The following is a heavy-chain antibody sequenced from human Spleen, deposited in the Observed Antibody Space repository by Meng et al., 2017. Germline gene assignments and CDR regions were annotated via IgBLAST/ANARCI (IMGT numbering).Heavy chain of an antibody. CDR1: GYTFTGYY. V-gene: IGHV1-2*06. Sequence: QVQLVQSGAEVKKPGASVKVSCKASGYTFTGYYMHWVRQAPGQGLEWMGHINPDTGDTLYAQKFQGRVSMTGDTSISTAYVELSGLRSDDTAVYYCARDENISLGKLFGDYWGQGTLVTVSS. J-gene: IGHJ4*02. D-gene: IGHD2-21*01. CDR3: ARDENISLGKLFGDY. CDR2: INPDTGDT.